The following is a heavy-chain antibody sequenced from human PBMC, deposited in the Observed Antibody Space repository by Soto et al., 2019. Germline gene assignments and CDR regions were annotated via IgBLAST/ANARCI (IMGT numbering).Heavy chain of an antibody. V-gene: IGHV1-2*02. CDR1: GYTFTGYY. CDR3: ARGGAVAGTE. J-gene: IGHJ4*02. CDR2: INTNSGVT. D-gene: IGHD6-19*01. Sequence: QVQLVQSGAEVEKPGASVKVSCKASGYTFTGYYVHWVRQAPGQGLEWMGWINTNSGVTNYAHKFQGRVTMTRDTSISTAYMELSRLRSDDTAVYYCARGGAVAGTEWGQGTLVTVSS.